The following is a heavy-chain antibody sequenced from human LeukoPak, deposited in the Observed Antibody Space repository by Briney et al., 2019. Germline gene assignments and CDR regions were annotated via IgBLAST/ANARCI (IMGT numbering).Heavy chain of an antibody. J-gene: IGHJ4*02. CDR3: AKVRNEVPLFDY. CDR1: GFTVSSNY. V-gene: IGHV3-53*01. Sequence: GGSLRLSCAASGFTVSSNYMSWVRQAPGKGLEWVSVIYSGGSTYYADSVKGRFTSSRDNSKNTLYLQMNSLRAEDTAVYYCAKVRNEVPLFDYWGQGTLVTVSS. CDR2: IYSGGST. D-gene: IGHD1-1*01.